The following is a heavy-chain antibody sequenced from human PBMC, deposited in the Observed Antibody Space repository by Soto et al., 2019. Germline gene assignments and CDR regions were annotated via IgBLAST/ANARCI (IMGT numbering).Heavy chain of an antibody. CDR3: ARDNQVAFDY. D-gene: IGHD2-15*01. CDR2: IYYSGST. V-gene: IGHV4-39*07. CDR1: GGSISSSSYY. J-gene: IGHJ4*02. Sequence: SETLSLTCTVSGGSISSSSYYWGWIRQPPGKGLEWIGSIYYSGSTYYNPSLKSRVTISVDTSKNQFSLKLSSVTAADTAVYYCARDNQVAFDYWGQGTLVTVSS.